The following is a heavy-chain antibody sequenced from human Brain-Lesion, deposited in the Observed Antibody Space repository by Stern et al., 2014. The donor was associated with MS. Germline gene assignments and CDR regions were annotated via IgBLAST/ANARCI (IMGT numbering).Heavy chain of an antibody. CDR1: GNSFTHFY. Sequence: VQLVESGAEVQKPGASVRVSCEASGNSFTHFYIHWVRQAPGQGLAWMGWINPNSGGTKFAQKFQGWVTITRDTSMTTAYMEVTSLTSDDTAVYYCARGGRYYADYWGQGTLVTVSS. CDR2: INPNSGGT. J-gene: IGHJ4*02. CDR3: ARGGRYYADY. V-gene: IGHV1-2*04. D-gene: IGHD2-2*01.